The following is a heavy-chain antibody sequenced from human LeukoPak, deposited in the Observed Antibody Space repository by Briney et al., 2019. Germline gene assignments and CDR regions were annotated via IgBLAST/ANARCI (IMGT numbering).Heavy chain of an antibody. CDR2: INHSGST. CDR1: GGSFSGYY. J-gene: IGHJ4*02. V-gene: IGHV4-34*01. Sequence: PSETLSLTCAVYGGSFSGYYWSWIRQPPGKGLEWIGEINHSGSTNYNPSLKSRVTISVDTSKNQFSLKLSSVTAADTAVYYCARVEGLDSSGYYLDYWGQGTLVTVSS. CDR3: ARVEGLDSSGYYLDY. D-gene: IGHD3-22*01.